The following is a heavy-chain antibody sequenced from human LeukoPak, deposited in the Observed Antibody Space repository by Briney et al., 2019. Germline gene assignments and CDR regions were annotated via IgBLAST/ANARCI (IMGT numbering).Heavy chain of an antibody. CDR3: ANTRIAAAGAPAYYFDN. J-gene: IGHJ4*02. CDR1: GDSISSRGYY. CDR2: IYYSGST. Sequence: PSQTLSLTCTVSGDSISSRGYYWSWIRQHPGKGLEWIGYIYYSGSTYYNPSLKSRLTLSVDTSKNQFSLKVNSVTAADTAVYYCANTRIAAAGAPAYYFDNWGQGTQVTVSS. V-gene: IGHV4-31*03. D-gene: IGHD6-13*01.